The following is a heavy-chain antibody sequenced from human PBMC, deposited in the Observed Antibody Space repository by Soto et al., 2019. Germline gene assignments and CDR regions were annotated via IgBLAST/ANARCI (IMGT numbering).Heavy chain of an antibody. CDR3: FGGNGGPQ. CDR2: IKPDGSAT. Sequence: PGGSLRLSGATSDFTFRNYWMNWVRQAPGKGLEWVANIKPDGSATNYVDSVKGRFTISRDNVRNSVSLQMNSLRVEDTAVYFCFGGNGGPQWGQGTLVTVSS. J-gene: IGHJ4*02. CDR1: DFTFRNYW. D-gene: IGHD3-16*01. V-gene: IGHV3-7*03.